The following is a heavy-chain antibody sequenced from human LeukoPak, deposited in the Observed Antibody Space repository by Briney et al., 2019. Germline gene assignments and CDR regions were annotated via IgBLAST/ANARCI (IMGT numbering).Heavy chain of an antibody. D-gene: IGHD3-10*01. CDR2: INHSGST. CDR1: GGSFSGYR. CDR3: ASRGPRRAFDI. V-gene: IGHV4-34*01. J-gene: IGHJ3*02. Sequence: SETLSLTCAVYGGSFSGYRWTWVRQPPGKGLEWIGEINHSGSTKNNPSLKSRVTMSLDTSKKQVSLKLNSVTVADTAVYYCASRGPRRAFDIWGQGTMVTVSS.